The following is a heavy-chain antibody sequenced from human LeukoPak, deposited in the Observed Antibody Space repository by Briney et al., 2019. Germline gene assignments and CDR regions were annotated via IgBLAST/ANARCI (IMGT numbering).Heavy chain of an antibody. CDR3: ARCVDPMVRGVIFNNWFDP. CDR1: GYSISSGYY. CDR2: IYYSGST. D-gene: IGHD3-10*01. Sequence: PSETLSLTCTVSGYSISSGYYWGWIRQPPGKGLEWIGSIYYSGSTYYNPSLKSRVTISVDTSKNQFSLKLSSVTAADTAVYYCARCVDPMVRGVIFNNWFDPWGQGTLVTVSS. J-gene: IGHJ5*02. V-gene: IGHV4-38-2*02.